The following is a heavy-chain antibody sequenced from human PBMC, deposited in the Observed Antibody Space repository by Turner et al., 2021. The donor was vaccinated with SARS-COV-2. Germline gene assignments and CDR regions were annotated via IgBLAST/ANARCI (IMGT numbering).Heavy chain of an antibody. CDR1: GFTFNTYA. J-gene: IGHJ3*02. Sequence: SCAASGFTFNTYAMSWVRQAPGKGLVWVSVVSGLGDTRFHADSVRGRFTISRDKTKNRVYLQMNSLRPDDTALYYCVRDRPRPGDRDALDIWGQGTMVTVSS. CDR2: VSGLGDTR. V-gene: IGHV3-23*01. D-gene: IGHD7-27*01. CDR3: VRDRPRPGDRDALDI.